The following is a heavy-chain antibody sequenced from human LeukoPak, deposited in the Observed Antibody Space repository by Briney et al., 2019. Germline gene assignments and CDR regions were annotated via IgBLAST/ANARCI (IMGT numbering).Heavy chain of an antibody. J-gene: IGHJ4*02. V-gene: IGHV3-15*01. CDR3: ATLTVRGVINI. Sequence: GGSLRLSCAASGFTFSNYWMTWVRQAPGKGLEWVGRTQSKTDGGTTEYAAPVKGRFTISRDDSKTTLYLQMNSLKTEDTAVYYCATLTVRGVINIWGQGTLVTVSS. CDR1: GFTFSNYW. D-gene: IGHD3-10*01. CDR2: TQSKTDGGTT.